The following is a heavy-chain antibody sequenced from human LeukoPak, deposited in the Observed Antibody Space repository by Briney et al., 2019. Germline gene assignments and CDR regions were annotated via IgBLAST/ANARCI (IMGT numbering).Heavy chain of an antibody. V-gene: IGHV4-39*01. Sequence: PSETLSLTCTVSGGSISSTSYYWGWIRQPPGKGPEWIGSVYYTGSTSYNPSLKSRVTISVDTSKNQFSLKLGSVTAADTAVYYCATAPSRGIILIQVALFDYWGQGTLVTVSS. J-gene: IGHJ4*02. CDR3: ATAPSRGIILIQVALFDY. CDR2: VYYTGST. CDR1: GGSISSTSYY. D-gene: IGHD3-16*01.